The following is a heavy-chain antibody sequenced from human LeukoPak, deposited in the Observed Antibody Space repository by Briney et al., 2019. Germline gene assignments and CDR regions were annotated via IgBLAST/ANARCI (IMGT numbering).Heavy chain of an antibody. CDR3: AREYVSRARVQS. V-gene: IGHV3-21*05. CDR2: IWSTGEYI. CDR1: GDGFSRHT. Sequence: GGSLRLSCAGSGDGFSRHTMNWVRRAPGRGLEWISYIWSTGEYIYYADSVKGRFTISRDNARTSVYLQMNSLRVEDTAIYYCAREYVSRARVQSWGQGTLVTVSS. J-gene: IGHJ5*02. D-gene: IGHD6-13*01.